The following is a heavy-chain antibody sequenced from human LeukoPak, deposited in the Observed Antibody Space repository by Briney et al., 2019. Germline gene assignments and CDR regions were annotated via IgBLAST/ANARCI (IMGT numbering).Heavy chain of an antibody. J-gene: IGHJ4*02. Sequence: SETLSLTCTVSGGSISSYYWSWIRQPPGKGLEWIGYIYYSGSTNYNPSLKSRVTISVDTSKNQFSLKLSSVTAADTAVYYCARDTYSSGWSEFDCWGQGTLVTVSS. CDR3: ARDTYSSGWSEFDC. CDR1: GGSISSYY. D-gene: IGHD6-19*01. V-gene: IGHV4-59*01. CDR2: IYYSGST.